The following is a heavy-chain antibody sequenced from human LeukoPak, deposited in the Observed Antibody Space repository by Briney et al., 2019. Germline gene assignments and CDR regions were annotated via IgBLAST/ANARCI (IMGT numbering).Heavy chain of an antibody. CDR2: ISHSGSA. CDR1: GGSFSDYY. V-gene: IGHV4-34*01. J-gene: IGHJ4*02. Sequence: SETLSLTCAVYGGSFSDYYWSWIRQPPGKGLEWIGEISHSGSANYNPSLKSRVTMSVDTSKNQFSLKLTSVTAADTAVYYCAAQYSGYVRLDYWGQGTLVTVSS. D-gene: IGHD5-12*01. CDR3: AAQYSGYVRLDY.